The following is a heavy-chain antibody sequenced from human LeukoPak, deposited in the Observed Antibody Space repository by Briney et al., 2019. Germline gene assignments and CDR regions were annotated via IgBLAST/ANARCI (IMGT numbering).Heavy chain of an antibody. V-gene: IGHV3-21*01. Sequence: GGSRRLSCAASGFTFSTYSMNWVRQAPGKGLEWVSSISSSSSYIYYADSVKGRFTISRDNAKNSLYLQMNSLRAEGTAVYYCARDGDIVVVPADLDYWGQGTLVTVSS. CDR2: ISSSSSYI. D-gene: IGHD2-2*01. CDR1: GFTFSTYS. J-gene: IGHJ4*02. CDR3: ARDGDIVVVPADLDY.